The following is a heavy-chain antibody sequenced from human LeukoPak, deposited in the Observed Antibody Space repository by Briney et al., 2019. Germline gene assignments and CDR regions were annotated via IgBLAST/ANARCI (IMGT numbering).Heavy chain of an antibody. Sequence: GESLKISCKGSGYSFTSYWIGWVRQMPGKGLEWTGIIYPGDSDTRYSPSFQGQVTISADKSISTAYLQWSSLKASDTAMYYCASSRLGTGGYYDSSGYYYNAFDIWGQGTMVTVSS. D-gene: IGHD3-22*01. V-gene: IGHV5-51*01. CDR3: ASSRLGTGGYYDSSGYYYNAFDI. CDR1: GYSFTSYW. CDR2: IYPGDSDT. J-gene: IGHJ3*02.